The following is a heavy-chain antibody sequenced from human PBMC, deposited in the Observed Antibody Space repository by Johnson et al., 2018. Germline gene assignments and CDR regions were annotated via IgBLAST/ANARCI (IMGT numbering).Heavy chain of an antibody. CDR1: GFTFSSYG. CDR3: EREATYGDYYYYGMDV. J-gene: IGHJ6*02. V-gene: IGHV3-33*01. CDR2: IWYDGSTK. Sequence: QVQLVESGGGVVQPGRSLRLSCAASGFTFSSYGMHWVRQAPGKGLEWVAVIWYDGSTKYYAASVKGRFTISRDNSKNTLYLQMNSLRNEDTAVYYCEREATYGDYYYYGMDVWGQGTTVTVSS. D-gene: IGHD4-17*01.